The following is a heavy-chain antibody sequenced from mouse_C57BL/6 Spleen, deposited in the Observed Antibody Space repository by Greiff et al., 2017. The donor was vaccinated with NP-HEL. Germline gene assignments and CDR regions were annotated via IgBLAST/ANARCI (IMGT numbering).Heavy chain of an antibody. V-gene: IGHV5-4*01. Sequence: EVQLVESGGGLVKPGGSLKLSCAASGFTFSSYAMSWVRQTPEKRLEWVATISDGGSYTYYPDNVKGRFTISRDNAKNNLYLQMSHLKSEDTAMYYCARDEGGYDYGYAMDYWGQGTSVTVSS. CDR3: ARDEGGYDYGYAMDY. CDR1: GFTFSSYA. J-gene: IGHJ4*01. CDR2: ISDGGSYT. D-gene: IGHD2-4*01.